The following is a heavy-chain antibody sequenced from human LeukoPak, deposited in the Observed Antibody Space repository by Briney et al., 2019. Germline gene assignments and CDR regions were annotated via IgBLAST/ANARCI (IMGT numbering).Heavy chain of an antibody. CDR3: ARDQYYYGSGSYIDYYGMDV. V-gene: IGHV4-34*01. J-gene: IGHJ6*04. CDR2: INHSGST. Sequence: PSETLSLTCAVYGGSFSGYYWSWIRQPPGKGLEWIGEINHSGSTNYNPSLKSRVTISVDTSKNQFSLKLSSVTAADTAEYYCARDQYYYGSGSYIDYYGMDVWGKGTTVTVSS. CDR1: GGSFSGYY. D-gene: IGHD3-10*01.